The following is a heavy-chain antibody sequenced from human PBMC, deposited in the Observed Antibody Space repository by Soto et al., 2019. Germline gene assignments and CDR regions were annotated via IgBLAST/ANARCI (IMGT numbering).Heavy chain of an antibody. V-gene: IGHV1-69*01. CDR3: ARVSGSSGGGCHRTFDY. D-gene: IGHD2-15*01. Sequence: QVQLVQSGAEVKKPGSSVKVSCKASGDTFSSHSSHVISWVRQAPGQGLEWMGGIIPMSGTANYAQKFQGRVTITADESTNTAYMEVSSLRSEYTAVYYCARVSGSSGGGCHRTFDYWGQGTLVTVSS. CDR2: IIPMSGTA. CDR1: GDTFSSHSSHV. J-gene: IGHJ4*02.